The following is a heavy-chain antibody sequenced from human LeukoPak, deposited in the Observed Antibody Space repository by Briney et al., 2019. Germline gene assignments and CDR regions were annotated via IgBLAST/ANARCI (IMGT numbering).Heavy chain of an antibody. CDR2: INWNGGST. J-gene: IGHJ4*02. CDR1: GFTFSNSG. CDR3: AKVLRIQLWSALDY. D-gene: IGHD5-18*01. Sequence: GGSLRLSCAASGFTFSNSGMSWVRQAPGKGLEWVAGINWNGGSTGYTDSVKGRFTISRDNAKNSLYLQMNSLRAEDTAVYYCAKVLRIQLWSALDYWGQGTLVTVSS. V-gene: IGHV3-20*04.